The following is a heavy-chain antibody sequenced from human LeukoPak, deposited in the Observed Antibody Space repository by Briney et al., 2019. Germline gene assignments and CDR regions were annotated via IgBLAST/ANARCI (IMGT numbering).Heavy chain of an antibody. CDR2: NIPIFGTA. CDR3: AREATAAMGEFDY. V-gene: IGHV1-69*01. J-gene: IGHJ4*02. Sequence: SVKVSCKASGGTFSSYAISWVRQAPGQGLEWMGGNIPIFGTANYAQKFQGRVTITADESTSTAYMELSSLRSEDTAVYYCAREATAAMGEFDYWGQGTLVTVSS. CDR1: GGTFSSYA. D-gene: IGHD2-2*01.